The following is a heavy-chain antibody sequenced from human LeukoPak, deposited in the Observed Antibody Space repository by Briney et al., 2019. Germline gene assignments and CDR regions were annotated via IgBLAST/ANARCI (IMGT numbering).Heavy chain of an antibody. V-gene: IGHV4-4*02. D-gene: IGHD3-22*01. Sequence: PSGTLSLNCEVSGVSISSGNWWSWVRQPPGKGLEWIGQIYHSGSTNYNPPLKSRVTISVDKSKNHFSLRLSSVTAADTAVYYCARENDSGYSLNYWGQGTLVTVSS. CDR3: ARENDSGYSLNY. CDR1: GVSISSGNW. CDR2: IYHSGST. J-gene: IGHJ4*02.